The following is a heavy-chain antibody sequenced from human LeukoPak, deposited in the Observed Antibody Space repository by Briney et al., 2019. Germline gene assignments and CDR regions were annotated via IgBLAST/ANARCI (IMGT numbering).Heavy chain of an antibody. Sequence: SETLSLTCTVSGASISSSNYYWGRIRQPPGKGLECIGSIYYSGSTYYNPSLKSRVTISVDTSKSQFSLKLTSVTAADTAVYYCARVGASSGYYYGYFQHWGQGTLVTVSS. CDR1: GASISSSNYY. CDR2: IYYSGST. J-gene: IGHJ1*01. V-gene: IGHV4-39*01. D-gene: IGHD3-22*01. CDR3: ARVGASSGYYYGYFQH.